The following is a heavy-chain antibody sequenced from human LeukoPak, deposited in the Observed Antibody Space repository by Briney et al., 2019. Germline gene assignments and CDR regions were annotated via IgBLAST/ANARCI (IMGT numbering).Heavy chain of an antibody. CDR3: AKDYSSSWYSSGFDY. Sequence: GGSLRLSCAASGFTFDDYAMHWVRQAPGKGLEWVSGISWNSGSIGYADSVKGRFTISRDNAKNSLYLQMNSLRAEDTALYYCAKDYSSSWYSSGFDYWGQGTLVTVSS. J-gene: IGHJ4*02. CDR2: ISWNSGSI. V-gene: IGHV3-9*01. D-gene: IGHD6-13*01. CDR1: GFTFDDYA.